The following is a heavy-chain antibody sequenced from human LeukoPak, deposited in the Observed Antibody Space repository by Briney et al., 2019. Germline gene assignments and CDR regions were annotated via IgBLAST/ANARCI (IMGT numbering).Heavy chain of an antibody. Sequence: GGSLRLSCAASGFTVSNNYMSWVRQAPGKGLEWVSVLYSGGLYVGGSTYYADSVKGRFTISRDNAKNSLYLQMNSLRAEDTALYHCARRWIEDDYGDEVYYYGMDVWGQGTTVTVSS. V-gene: IGHV3-53*01. CDR2: LYSGGLYVGGST. J-gene: IGHJ6*02. CDR1: GFTVSNNY. CDR3: ARRWIEDDYGDEVYYYGMDV. D-gene: IGHD4-17*01.